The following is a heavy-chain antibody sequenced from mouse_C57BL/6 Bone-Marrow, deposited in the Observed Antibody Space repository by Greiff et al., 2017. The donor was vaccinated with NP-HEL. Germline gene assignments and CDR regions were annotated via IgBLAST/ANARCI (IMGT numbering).Heavy chain of an antibody. D-gene: IGHD1-1*02. CDR3: ARQDYGVDY. Sequence: EVKVVESGGDLVKPGGSLKLSCAASGFTFSSYGMSWVRQTPDKRLEWVATISSGGSYTYYPDSVKGRFTISRDNAKNTLYLQMSSLKSEDTAMYYCARQDYGVDYWGQGTTLTVSS. CDR2: ISSGGSYT. J-gene: IGHJ2*01. CDR1: GFTFSSYG. V-gene: IGHV5-6*01.